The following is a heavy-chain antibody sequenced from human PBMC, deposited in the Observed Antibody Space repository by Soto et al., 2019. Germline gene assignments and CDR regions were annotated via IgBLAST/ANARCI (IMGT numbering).Heavy chain of an antibody. CDR2: IYYSGST. CDR1: GGSISSGGYY. D-gene: IGHD7-27*01. Sequence: QVQLQESGPGLVKPSQTLSLTCTVSGGSISSGGYYWSWIRQHPGKGLEWIGYIYYSGSTYYNPSHKSRVTLSVHTSRNPFSLKLSSVTAADTAVYDCACGLGGWFDPWGQGTLVTVSS. V-gene: IGHV4-31*03. J-gene: IGHJ5*02. CDR3: ACGLGGWFDP.